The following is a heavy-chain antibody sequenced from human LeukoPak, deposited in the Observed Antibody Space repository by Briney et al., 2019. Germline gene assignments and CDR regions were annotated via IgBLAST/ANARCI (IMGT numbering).Heavy chain of an antibody. V-gene: IGHV4-59*01. D-gene: IGHD5-18*01. CDR1: GGSISSYY. J-gene: IGHJ6*03. CDR3: ARTTEGGYSYGYFYYYYMDV. CDR2: IYYSGST. Sequence: NASETLSLTCTVSGGSISSYYWSWIRQPPGKGLEWIGYIYYSGSTNYNPSLKSRVTISVDMSKNQFSLKLRSVTAADTAVYYCARTTEGGYSYGYFYYYYMDVWGKGTTVTISS.